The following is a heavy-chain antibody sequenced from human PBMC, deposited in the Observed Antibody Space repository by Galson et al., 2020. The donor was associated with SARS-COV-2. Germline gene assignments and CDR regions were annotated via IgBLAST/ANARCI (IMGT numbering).Heavy chain of an antibody. J-gene: IGHJ6*02. D-gene: IGHD3-22*01. V-gene: IGHV4-4*02. CDR2: IYHSGST. CDR1: GGSISSSNW. Sequence: SETLSLTCAVSGGSISSSNWWSWVRQPPGKGLEWIGEIYHSGSTNYNPSLKSRVTISVDKSTNQFSLKLSSVTAADTAVYYCAREPYYYDSSGPYYYYGMDVWGQGTTVTVSS. CDR3: AREPYYYDSSGPYYYYGMDV.